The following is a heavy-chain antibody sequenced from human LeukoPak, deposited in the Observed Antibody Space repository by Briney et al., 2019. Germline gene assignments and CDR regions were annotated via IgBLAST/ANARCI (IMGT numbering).Heavy chain of an antibody. D-gene: IGHD6-13*01. CDR3: ARARVQLEIDY. V-gene: IGHV4-59*01. J-gene: IGHJ4*02. Sequence: KPSETLSLTCAVYGGSFSGYYWSWIRQPPGKGLEWIGYISYSGSTNYNPSLKSRVTISVDTSKNQFSLKLTSVTAADTAVYYCARARVQLEIDYWGQGTLVTVSS. CDR2: ISYSGST. CDR1: GGSFSGYY.